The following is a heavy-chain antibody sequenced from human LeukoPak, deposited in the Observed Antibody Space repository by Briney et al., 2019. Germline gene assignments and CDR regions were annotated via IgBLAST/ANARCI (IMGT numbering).Heavy chain of an antibody. CDR2: ISSSSRTI. V-gene: IGHV3-48*01. Sequence: QPGGSLRLSCAASGFTFSRYSMNWVRQAPGKGLEWVSYISSSSRTIHYADSVKGRFTISRDNAKNSLYLQMNSLRAEDTAVYYCARRGYSSGWNRFDYWGQGTLVTVSS. CDR1: GFTFSRYS. CDR3: ARRGYSSGWNRFDY. D-gene: IGHD6-25*01. J-gene: IGHJ4*02.